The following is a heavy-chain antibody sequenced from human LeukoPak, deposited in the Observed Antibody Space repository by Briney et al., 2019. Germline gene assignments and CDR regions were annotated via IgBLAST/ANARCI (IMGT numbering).Heavy chain of an antibody. Sequence: GASVKVSCKASGYRFTSYDMHWVRQAPGQGLEWMGWINPNSGGTNYAQKFQGRVTMTRDTSISTAYMELSRLRSDDTAVYYCARISQAVAFDYWGQGTLVTVSS. V-gene: IGHV1-2*02. D-gene: IGHD6-19*01. CDR3: ARISQAVAFDY. J-gene: IGHJ4*02. CDR1: GYRFTSYD. CDR2: INPNSGGT.